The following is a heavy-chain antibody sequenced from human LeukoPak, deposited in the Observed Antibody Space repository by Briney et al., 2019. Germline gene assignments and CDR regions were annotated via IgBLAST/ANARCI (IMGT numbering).Heavy chain of an antibody. Sequence: RAGGSLRLSCAASGFDLSTYEMNWVRQAPGKGLEWIADITISGQTKNYADSVKGRFTISRDNARTSLYLQMNSLRVEDTGVYYCARGDPHADLWGQGTLVTVSS. V-gene: IGHV3-48*03. CDR1: GFDLSTYE. J-gene: IGHJ5*02. CDR3: ARGDPHADL. CDR2: ITISGQTK.